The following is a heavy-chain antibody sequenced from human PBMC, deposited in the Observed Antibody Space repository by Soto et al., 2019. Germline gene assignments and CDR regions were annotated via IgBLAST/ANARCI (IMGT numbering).Heavy chain of an antibody. D-gene: IGHD3-10*01. V-gene: IGHV4-31*03. J-gene: IGHJ4*02. CDR1: GSTNSSAGWY. CDR3: ASSGNALLWLGELLY. Sequence: QSLPLTGTPCGSTNSSAGWYSSYFHKHPGKCLEWMGYIDYSGSTYYNSSLKSRVTISVDTSKNQFSLKLSSVTAADTAVYYCASSGNALLWLGELLYWGQATLVTVS. CDR2: IDYSGST.